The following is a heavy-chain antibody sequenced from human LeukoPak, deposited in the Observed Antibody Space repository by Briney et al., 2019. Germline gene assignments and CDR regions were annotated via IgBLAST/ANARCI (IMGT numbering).Heavy chain of an antibody. Sequence: DSVKVSCKASGYTFTGYYMHWVRQAPGQGLEWMGWINPNSGGTDYAQKFQGRVTMTKDTSISTAYMELSRLRSDDTAVYYCARGIAVAVYYYYYYMDVWGKGTTVTVSS. CDR3: ARGIAVAVYYYYYYMDV. V-gene: IGHV1-2*02. CDR1: GYTFTGYY. CDR2: INPNSGGT. J-gene: IGHJ6*03. D-gene: IGHD6-19*01.